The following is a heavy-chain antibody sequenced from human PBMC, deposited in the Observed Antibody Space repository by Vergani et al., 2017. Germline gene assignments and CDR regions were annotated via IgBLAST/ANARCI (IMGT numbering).Heavy chain of an antibody. V-gene: IGHV4-59*10. J-gene: IGHJ4*02. D-gene: IGHD1-26*01. CDR2: IYTSGST. CDR3: ARLELISGSIDY. CDR1: GGSFSGYY. Sequence: QVQLQQWGAGLLKPSETLSLTCAVYGGSFSGYYWSWIRQPPGTGLEWIAYIYTSGSTNYNPSPKSRVTISVDTSKNQFSRKLSSVTAADTAVYYCARLELISGSIDYWGQGTLVTVSS.